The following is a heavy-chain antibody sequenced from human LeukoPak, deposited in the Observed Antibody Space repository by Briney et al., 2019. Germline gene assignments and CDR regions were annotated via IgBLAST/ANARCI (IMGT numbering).Heavy chain of an antibody. CDR1: GYTFTSYD. CDR3: ARAIEYYYDSSGYWFDP. D-gene: IGHD3-22*01. J-gene: IGHJ5*02. V-gene: IGHV1-8*01. Sequence: GASEKVSCKASGYTFTSYDINWVRQATGQGLEWMGWMNPNSGNTGYAQKFQGRVTMTRNTSISTAYMELSSLRSEDTAVYYCARAIEYYYDSSGYWFDPWGQGTLVTVSS. CDR2: MNPNSGNT.